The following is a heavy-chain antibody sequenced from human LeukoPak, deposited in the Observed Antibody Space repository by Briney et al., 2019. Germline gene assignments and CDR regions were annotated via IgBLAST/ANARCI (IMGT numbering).Heavy chain of an antibody. J-gene: IGHJ4*02. V-gene: IGHV3-21*01. Sequence: GGSLTLSCVVSGLTFTSYAMDWARQAPGKGLEWLSSISSSSNDIYYADSVKGRFTISRDNAKNSVLLQMNSLRAEDTALYYCAIIRGRNSWGQGTLVTVSS. CDR2: ISSSSNDI. CDR1: GLTFTSYA. D-gene: IGHD3-10*01. CDR3: AIIRGRNS.